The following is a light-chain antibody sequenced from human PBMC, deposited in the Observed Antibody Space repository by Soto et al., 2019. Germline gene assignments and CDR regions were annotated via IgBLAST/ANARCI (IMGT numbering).Light chain of an antibody. V-gene: IGKV2-28*01. CDR1: QSLLYSNGYNY. CDR3: MQTLQTPLT. CDR2: LGS. Sequence: DIVMTQSPLSLSVTPGEPASISCRSSQSLLYSNGYNYLDWYLQKPGQSPQLLIYLGSNRASGVPDRFSGSGSGTDFALKISRVEAEDVGVYYCMQTLQTPLTFGGGTKLEIK. J-gene: IGKJ4*01.